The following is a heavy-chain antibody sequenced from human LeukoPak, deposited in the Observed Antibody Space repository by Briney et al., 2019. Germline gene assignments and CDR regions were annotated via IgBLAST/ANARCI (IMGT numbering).Heavy chain of an antibody. CDR1: GLTFTNSA. J-gene: IGHJ2*01. CDR3: AAVGATTFWYFDL. Sequence: SVKVSCKASGLTFTNSAMQWVRQARGQRLEWIGWIVVGNGNTNYAQKFQERVTITRDMSTSTAYMELSSLRSEDTAVYYCAAVGATTFWYFDLWSRGTLVTVSS. D-gene: IGHD1-26*01. V-gene: IGHV1-58*02. CDR2: IVVGNGNT.